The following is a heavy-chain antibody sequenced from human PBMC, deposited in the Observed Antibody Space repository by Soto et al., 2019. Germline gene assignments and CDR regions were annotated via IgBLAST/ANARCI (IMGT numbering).Heavy chain of an antibody. Sequence: SETLSLTCAVYGGSFSGYYWSWIRQPPGKGLEWIGEINHSGSTNYNPSLKSRVTISVDTSKNQFSLKLSSVTAADTAVYYCARAFERGRRGYYFYWGQGTLVTVSS. V-gene: IGHV4-34*01. J-gene: IGHJ4*02. CDR2: INHSGST. CDR3: ARAFERGRRGYYFY. CDR1: GGSFSGYY. D-gene: IGHD3-22*01.